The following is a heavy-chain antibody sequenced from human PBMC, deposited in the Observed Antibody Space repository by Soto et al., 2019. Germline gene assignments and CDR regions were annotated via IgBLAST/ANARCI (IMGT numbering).Heavy chain of an antibody. CDR3: ARGTETGSSDWFDP. CDR1: GYTFTGYY. Sequence: QVQLVQSGAEVKKPGASVKVSCKASGYTFTGYYMHWVRQAPGQGLEWMGWINPNSGGTNYEQKFQGWVTMTRDTSISTAYMELSRLRSDDTAVYYCARGTETGSSDWFDPWGQGTLVTVSS. D-gene: IGHD1-1*01. CDR2: INPNSGGT. V-gene: IGHV1-2*04. J-gene: IGHJ5*02.